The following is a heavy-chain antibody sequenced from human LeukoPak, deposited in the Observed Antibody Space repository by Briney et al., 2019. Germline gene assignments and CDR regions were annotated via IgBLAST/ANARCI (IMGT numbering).Heavy chain of an antibody. CDR3: ARDYGDYFDY. V-gene: IGHV4-61*08. CDR1: GGSISSGGYY. CDR2: IYYSGST. D-gene: IGHD4-17*01. Sequence: PSQTLSLTCTVSGGSISSGGYYWSWIRQPPGKGLEWIGDIYYSGSTNYNPSLKSRVIISVDTSKNQFSLKLSSVAAADTAVYYCARDYGDYFDYWGQGTLVTVSS. J-gene: IGHJ4*02.